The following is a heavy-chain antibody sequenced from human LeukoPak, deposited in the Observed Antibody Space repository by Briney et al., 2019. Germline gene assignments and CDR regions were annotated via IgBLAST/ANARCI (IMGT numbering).Heavy chain of an antibody. CDR3: ASRPSGDYPYFDY. V-gene: IGHV3-66*01. CDR1: GFTVSSNY. Sequence: PGGSLRLSCAASGFTVSSNYMSWVRQAPGKGPDWVSVIYSGGNTYYADSVKGRFTISRDNSKNTLYLQMNSLRVEDTAVYYCASRPSGDYPYFDYWGQGTLVTVSS. J-gene: IGHJ4*02. D-gene: IGHD4-17*01. CDR2: IYSGGNT.